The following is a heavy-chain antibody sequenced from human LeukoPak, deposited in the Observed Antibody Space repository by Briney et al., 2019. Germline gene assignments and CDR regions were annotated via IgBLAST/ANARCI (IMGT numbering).Heavy chain of an antibody. CDR3: ERDIPHNWFDT. J-gene: IGHJ5*02. CDR1: GITFGNNW. Sequence: GGSLRLSCAASGITFGNNWMHWVRQGPGKGLVWISRINSDGGGAIYADSVKGRFTVSGDNAKNTLYLQTNSLRAEYTAVYYCERDIPHNWFDTWGQGTLVTVSS. CDR2: INSDGGGA. V-gene: IGHV3-74*01.